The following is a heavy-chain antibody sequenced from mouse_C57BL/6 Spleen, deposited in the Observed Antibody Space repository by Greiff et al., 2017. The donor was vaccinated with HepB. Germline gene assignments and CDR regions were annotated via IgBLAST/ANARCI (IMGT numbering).Heavy chain of an antibody. D-gene: IGHD1-1*01. V-gene: IGHV14-1*01. Sequence: VQLQQSGAELVRPGASVKLSCTASGFNIKDYYMHWVKQRPEQGLEWIGRIDPEDGDTEYAPKFQGKATMTADTSSNTAYLQLSSLTSEDTAVYYCIFITTVVAREYFDYWGQGTTLTVSS. CDR3: IFITTVVAREYFDY. J-gene: IGHJ2*01. CDR2: IDPEDGDT. CDR1: GFNIKDYY.